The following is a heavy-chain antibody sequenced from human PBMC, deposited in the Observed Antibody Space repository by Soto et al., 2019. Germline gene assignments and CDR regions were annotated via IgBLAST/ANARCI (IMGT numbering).Heavy chain of an antibody. J-gene: IGHJ4*02. CDR2: ISAYNGNT. V-gene: IGHV1-18*04. CDR3: ARPTAGYYDFWSGYVSTSYYFDY. Sequence: ASVKVSCQTSGYTYTSYYMHWVRQAQGQGLEWMGIISAYNGNTNYAQKLQGRVTMTTDTSTSTAYMELRSLRSDDTAVYYCARPTAGYYDFWSGYVSTSYYFDYWGQGTLVTVSS. CDR1: GYTYTSYY. D-gene: IGHD3-3*01.